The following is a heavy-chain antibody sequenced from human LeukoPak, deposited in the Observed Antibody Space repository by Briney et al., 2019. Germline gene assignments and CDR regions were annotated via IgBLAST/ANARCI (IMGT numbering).Heavy chain of an antibody. CDR3: ARVSGGGSGGYYYGMDV. CDR1: GYTSTGYY. V-gene: IGHV1-2*04. Sequence: ASVKVSCKASGYTSTGYYMHWVRQAPGQGLEWMGWTNPNSGGTNYAQKFQGWVTMTRDTSISTAYMELSRLRSDDTAVYYCARVSGGGSGGYYYGMDVWGQGTTVTVSS. J-gene: IGHJ6*02. CDR2: TNPNSGGT. D-gene: IGHD6-19*01.